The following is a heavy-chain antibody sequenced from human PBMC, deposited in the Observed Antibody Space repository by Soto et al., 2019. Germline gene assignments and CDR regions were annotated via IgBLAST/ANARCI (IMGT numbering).Heavy chain of an antibody. CDR3: ARLPCSRTCSFGGGLDI. V-gene: IGHV4-31*03. J-gene: IGHJ3*02. CDR2: IYSTGSA. D-gene: IGHD2-2*01. Sequence: QEELQESGPGLVMPSQTLSLTCSVSGGSISSDGYFWTWIRQLPGIGLEWLGYIYSTGSAYYDPSLAGRLSLSLDPSVNQFSLEVYSVTAADTAVYYCARLPCSRTCSFGGGLDIWGQGTVVTVSS. CDR1: GGSISSDGYF.